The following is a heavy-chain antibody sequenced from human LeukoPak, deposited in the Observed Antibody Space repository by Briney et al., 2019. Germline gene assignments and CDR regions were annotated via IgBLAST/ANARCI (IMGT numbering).Heavy chain of an antibody. V-gene: IGHV3-30-3*01. J-gene: IGHJ4*02. CDR1: GFTFTNYA. CDR3: VEGGAPSYYDGTGDAYFDY. CDR2: VSQQGDKK. Sequence: GGSLRLSCEASGFTFTNYAIHWVRQTPDRGLEWLSVVSQQGDKKYYAESVKGRFTISRDNSKNTLYLQMSSLRAEDTAVYFCVEGGAPSYYDGTGDAYFDYWGQGTLVTVSS. D-gene: IGHD3-22*01.